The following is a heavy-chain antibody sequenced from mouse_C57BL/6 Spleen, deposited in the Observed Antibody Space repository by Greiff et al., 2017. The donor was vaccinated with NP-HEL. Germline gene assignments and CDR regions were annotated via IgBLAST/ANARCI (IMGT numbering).Heavy chain of an antibody. CDR1: GFTFSSYA. CDR2: ISDGGSYT. D-gene: IGHD4-1*01. V-gene: IGHV5-4*03. Sequence: EVKLMESGGGLVKPGGSLKLSCAASGFTFSSYAMSWVRQTPEKRLEWVATISDGGSYTYYPDNVKGRFTISRDNAKINLYLQMSHLKSEDTAMYYCSLGGNYFDYWGQGTTLTVSS. J-gene: IGHJ2*01. CDR3: SLGGNYFDY.